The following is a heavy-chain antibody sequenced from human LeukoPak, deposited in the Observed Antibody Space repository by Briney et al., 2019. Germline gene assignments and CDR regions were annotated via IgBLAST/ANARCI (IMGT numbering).Heavy chain of an antibody. Sequence: GASVKVSCKPSGYTFTGYYIQWVRQAPRQGLEWMGWINPNSGGTNYAQKFQGRVTMTRDTSISTAYMELSSLTSDDTAVYYCARVRGSSGSYEYYHYMDVWGKGTTVTISS. CDR3: ARVRGSSGSYEYYHYMDV. CDR2: INPNSGGT. V-gene: IGHV1-2*02. CDR1: GYTFTGYY. D-gene: IGHD1-26*01. J-gene: IGHJ6*03.